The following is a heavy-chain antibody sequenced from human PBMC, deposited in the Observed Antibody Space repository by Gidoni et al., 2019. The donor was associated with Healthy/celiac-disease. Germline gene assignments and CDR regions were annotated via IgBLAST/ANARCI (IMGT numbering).Heavy chain of an antibody. CDR3: ANPFDP. V-gene: IGHV3-30*18. CDR2: ISYDGSNK. CDR1: GFTFSSYG. J-gene: IGHJ5*02. Sequence: QVQLVESGGGVVQPGRSLRLSCAASGFTFSSYGMHWVRQAPGKGLEWVAVISYDGSNKYYADSVKGRFTISRDNSKNTLYLQMNSLRAEDTAVYYCANPFDPWGQGTLVTVSS.